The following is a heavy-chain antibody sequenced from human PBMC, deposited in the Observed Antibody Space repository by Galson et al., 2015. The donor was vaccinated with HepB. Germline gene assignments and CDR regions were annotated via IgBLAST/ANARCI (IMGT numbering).Heavy chain of an antibody. CDR2: TSYSGST. D-gene: IGHD5-18*01. Sequence: QVQLQESGPGLVKPSETLSLTCTVSGGSISSDFWTWIRQSPGKGLEWIGYTSYSGSTNYIPSLKSRVTMSVDTSKNQFSLKLSSVTAADTAVYYCARSPENSYGVGYWGQGTLVTVSS. V-gene: IGHV4-59*01. CDR3: ARSPENSYGVGY. CDR1: GGSISSDF. J-gene: IGHJ4*02.